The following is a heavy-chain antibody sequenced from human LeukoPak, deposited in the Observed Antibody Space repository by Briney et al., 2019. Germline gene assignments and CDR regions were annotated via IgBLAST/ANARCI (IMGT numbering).Heavy chain of an antibody. CDR2: ITASGGST. Sequence: GGSLRLSCAASGFTFSSYAMSWVRQTPGKGLEWVSGITASGGSTYHADSVKGRFTISRDNSINTLNLQMNNLRAKDTAIYYCAKGLGFWSGYYTPFDYWGQGSSVTVSS. J-gene: IGHJ4*02. V-gene: IGHV3-23*01. D-gene: IGHD3-3*01. CDR3: AKGLGFWSGYYTPFDY. CDR1: GFTFSSYA.